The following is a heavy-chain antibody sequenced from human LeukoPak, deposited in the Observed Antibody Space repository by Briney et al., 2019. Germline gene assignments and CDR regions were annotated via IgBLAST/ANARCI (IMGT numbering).Heavy chain of an antibody. Sequence: SETLSLTCTVSGDSIISHYWSWIRQPPGKGLEWIGYVYYSWSTNYNPSLKTRVTISVDTSKNQFSLKLTSVTAADTAVYYCARDRRYYDTRGSPLGWFDPWGQGTLVTVSS. CDR2: VYYSWST. J-gene: IGHJ5*02. CDR1: GDSIISHY. D-gene: IGHD3-22*01. CDR3: ARDRRYYDTRGSPLGWFDP. V-gene: IGHV4-59*11.